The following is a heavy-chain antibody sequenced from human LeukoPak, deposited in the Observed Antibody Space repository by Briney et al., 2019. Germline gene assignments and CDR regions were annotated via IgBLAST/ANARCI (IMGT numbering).Heavy chain of an antibody. Sequence: GGSLRLSCAASGIAFSSNAMSWVRQTPGKGLEWVSSISSSGDITSYADSVKGRFTISRDNSKNTLYLQMNSLRAEDTAVYYCAKDAYSGYDTWGQGTLVTVSS. CDR1: GIAFSSNA. CDR3: AKDAYSGYDT. V-gene: IGHV3-23*01. CDR2: ISSSGDIT. D-gene: IGHD5-12*01. J-gene: IGHJ4*02.